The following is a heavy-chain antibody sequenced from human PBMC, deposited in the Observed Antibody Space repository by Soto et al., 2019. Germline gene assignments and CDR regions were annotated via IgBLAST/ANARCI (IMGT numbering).Heavy chain of an antibody. CDR1: GFTFSSYG. CDR2: IWYDGSNK. J-gene: IGHJ6*02. Sequence: QVQLVESGGGVVQPGRSLRLSRAACGFTFSSYGMHWVRQAPGKGLEWVAVIWYDGSNKYYADSVKGRFTISRDNSKNTLYLQMNSLRAEDTAVYYCARENGYSYGYDYYYYGMDVWGQGTTVTVSS. D-gene: IGHD5-18*01. V-gene: IGHV3-33*01. CDR3: ARENGYSYGYDYYYYGMDV.